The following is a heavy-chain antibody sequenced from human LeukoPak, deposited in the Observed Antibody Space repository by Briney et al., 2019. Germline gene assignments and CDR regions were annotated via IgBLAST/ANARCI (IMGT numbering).Heavy chain of an antibody. D-gene: IGHD2-21*02. V-gene: IGHV4-59*11. CDR1: GGSIKNHY. Sequence: PSETLSLTCTVSGGSIKNHYWSWIRQPPGEGLEWVGYVYYSGSANYNPSLKSRVSISVATSKKQMSLKLTSVTAADTAVYYCAREVGDHDSDSWFDTWGQGILVTVSS. CDR3: AREVGDHDSDSWFDT. CDR2: VYYSGSA. J-gene: IGHJ5*02.